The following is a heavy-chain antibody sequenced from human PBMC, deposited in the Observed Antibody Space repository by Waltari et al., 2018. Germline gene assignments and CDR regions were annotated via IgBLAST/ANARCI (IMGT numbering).Heavy chain of an antibody. CDR1: GFTVSSTY. V-gene: IGHV3-53*01. CDR3: ARDARGGLFFDY. J-gene: IGHJ4*02. CDR2: IFSEGRT. Sequence: EVQLVESGGGFIQSGGSLRLSCAASGFTVSSTYMSWVRQAPGNGLEWVSVIFSEGRTYYADSVKGRFTISRDNSKNTLYLQINSLRAEDTAVYYCARDARGGLFFDYWGQGTLVTVSS.